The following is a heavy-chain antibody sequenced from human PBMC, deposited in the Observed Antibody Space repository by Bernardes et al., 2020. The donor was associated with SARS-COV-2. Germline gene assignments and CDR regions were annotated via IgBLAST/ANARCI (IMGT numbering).Heavy chain of an antibody. Sequence: GGSRRLSCVASGFTFRSYAMFWVRQAPGKGLEWVSGISGTGYSTYYTDSVRGRFTTSRDNSENTLCLQMNSLRAEDTAVYFCAKSDYGGNAFDMWGQGRMVTVS. CDR2: ISGTGYST. J-gene: IGHJ3*02. D-gene: IGHD4-17*01. CDR3: AKSDYGGNAFDM. V-gene: IGHV3-23*01. CDR1: GFTFRSYA.